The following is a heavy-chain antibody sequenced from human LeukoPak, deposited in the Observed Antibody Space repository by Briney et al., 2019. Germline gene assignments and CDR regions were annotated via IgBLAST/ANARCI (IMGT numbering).Heavy chain of an antibody. CDR3: ATGAGAYDYGGKEIDY. CDR2: IIPIFGTA. Sequence: ASVTVSCKASGGTFSSYAISWVRQAPGQGLEWMGRIIPIFGTANYAQKFQGRVTITADKSTSTAYIELSSLRSEDTAVYYCATGAGAYDYGGKEIDYWGQGTLVTVSS. J-gene: IGHJ4*02. D-gene: IGHD4-23*01. V-gene: IGHV1-69*06. CDR1: GGTFSSYA.